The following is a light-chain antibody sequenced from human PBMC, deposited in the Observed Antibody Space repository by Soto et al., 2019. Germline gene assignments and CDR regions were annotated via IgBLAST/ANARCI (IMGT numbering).Light chain of an antibody. V-gene: IGKV3-11*01. CDR2: DAA. CDR3: QQRSDWVS. CDR1: QNVGNY. Sequence: EIVLTQSPATLSLSPGERATRSCRASQNVGNYLLWYQQKSGQAPRLLIYDAATRATGIPARFSGSGSGTDFTLTISSLEPEDFAVYFCQQRSDWVSFGGGTKVDIK. J-gene: IGKJ4*01.